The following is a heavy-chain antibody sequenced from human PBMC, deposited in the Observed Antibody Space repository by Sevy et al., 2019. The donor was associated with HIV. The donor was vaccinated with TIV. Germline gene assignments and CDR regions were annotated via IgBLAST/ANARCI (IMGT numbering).Heavy chain of an antibody. D-gene: IGHD2-15*01. CDR3: TTDPEEVVVVAAPSDY. V-gene: IGHV3-15*07. J-gene: IGHJ4*02. CDR1: GFSFSSYS. Sequence: GGSLRLSCVTSGFSFSSYSMNWVRQAPGKGLEWVGRIKSKTDGGTTDYAAPVKGRFTISRDDSKNTLYLQMNSVKTEDTAVYYCTTDPEEVVVVAAPSDYWGQGTLVTVSS. CDR2: IKSKTDGGTT.